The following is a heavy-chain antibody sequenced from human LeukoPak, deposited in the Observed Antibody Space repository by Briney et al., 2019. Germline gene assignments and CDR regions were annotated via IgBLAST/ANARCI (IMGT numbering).Heavy chain of an antibody. D-gene: IGHD3-10*01. CDR3: ARDSGRSATYFNY. CDR1: GFTFSSYA. V-gene: IGHV3-30*04. J-gene: IGHJ4*02. CDR2: ISYDAGKT. Sequence: GRSLRLSCAASGFTFSSYAMHWVRQAPGKGLEWVAGISYDAGKTYYADSVRGRFTISRDTSKNTLYLQMNGLRAEDTAVYYCARDSGRSATYFNYWGQGTLVTVSS.